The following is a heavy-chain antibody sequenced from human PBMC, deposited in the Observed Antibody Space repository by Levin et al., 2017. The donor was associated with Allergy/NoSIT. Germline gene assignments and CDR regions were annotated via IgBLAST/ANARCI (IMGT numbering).Heavy chain of an antibody. J-gene: IGHJ6*02. CDR3: AKDRAAAGTQNYYYYGMDV. Sequence: PGGSLRLSCAASGFTFSSYAMSWVRQAPGKGLEWVSAISGSGGSTYYADSVKGRFTISRDNSKNTLYLQMNSLRAEDTAVYYCAKDRAAAGTQNYYYYGMDVWGQGTTVTVSS. CDR2: ISGSGGST. D-gene: IGHD6-13*01. V-gene: IGHV3-23*01. CDR1: GFTFSSYA.